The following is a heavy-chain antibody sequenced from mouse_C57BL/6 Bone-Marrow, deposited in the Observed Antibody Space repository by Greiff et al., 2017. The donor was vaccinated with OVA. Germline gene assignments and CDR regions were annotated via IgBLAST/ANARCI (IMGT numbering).Heavy chain of an antibody. CDR1: GFTFSSYA. V-gene: IGHV5-4*03. D-gene: IGHD2-4*01. CDR2: ISDGGSYT. J-gene: IGHJ3*01. Sequence: EVKVVESGGGLVKPGGSLKLTCAASGFTFSSYAMSWVRQTPEKRLEWVATISDGGSYTYYPDNVKGRFTISRDNAKNNLYLQMSHLKSEDTDMYYCARVDYDSFAWFAYWGQGTRVTVSA. CDR3: ARVDYDSFAWFAY.